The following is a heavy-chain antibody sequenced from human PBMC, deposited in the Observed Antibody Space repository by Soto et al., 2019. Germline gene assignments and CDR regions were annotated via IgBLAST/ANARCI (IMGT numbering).Heavy chain of an antibody. J-gene: IGHJ4*02. V-gene: IGHV3-21*01. CDR3: ARESGSSRWYHWYIDYCDY. D-gene: IGHD6-13*01. Sequence: EVQLVESGGGLVKPGGSLRLSCAASGFTFSSYSMNWVRQAPGKGLEWVSSISSSSSYIYYADSVKGRFTISRDNAKNSLYLKMNSLRAEDTAVYYCARESGSSRWYHWYIDYCDYWGQGTMVTVSS. CDR2: ISSSSSYI. CDR1: GFTFSSYS.